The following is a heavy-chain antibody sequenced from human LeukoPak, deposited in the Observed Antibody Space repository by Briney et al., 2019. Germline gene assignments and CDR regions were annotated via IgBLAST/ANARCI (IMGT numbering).Heavy chain of an antibody. J-gene: IGHJ4*02. V-gene: IGHV4-61*01. Sequence: SETLSLTCTVSGGSVSSGSYYWNCIRQPPGKGLEWIGYIYNSASTNYNPSLKSRVTISVDTSKNQFSLKLSSVTAADTAVYYCARGDYSLFDYCGQGTLVTVSS. CDR3: ARGDYSLFDY. CDR1: GGSVSSGSYY. CDR2: IYNSAST. D-gene: IGHD2-15*01.